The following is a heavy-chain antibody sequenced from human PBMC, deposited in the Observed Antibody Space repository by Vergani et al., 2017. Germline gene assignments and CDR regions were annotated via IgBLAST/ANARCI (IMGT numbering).Heavy chain of an antibody. CDR3: ARDLAMVRAQYAFDI. Sequence: QVQLQESGPGLVKPSETLSLTCTVSGGSISSYYWSWIRQPPGKGLEWIGYIYYSGSTNYNTSLKSRVTISVDTSKNQFSLKLSSVTAADTAVYYCARDLAMVRAQYAFDIWGQGTMVTVSS. V-gene: IGHV4-59*01. CDR2: IYYSGST. D-gene: IGHD3-10*01. J-gene: IGHJ3*02. CDR1: GGSISSYY.